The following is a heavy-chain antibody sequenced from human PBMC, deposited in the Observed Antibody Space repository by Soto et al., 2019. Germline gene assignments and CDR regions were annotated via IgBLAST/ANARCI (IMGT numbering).Heavy chain of an antibody. J-gene: IGHJ3*02. V-gene: IGHV5-51*01. Sequence: PGESLKISCKGSGYSFTRYWIGWVRQMPGKGLEWMGIIYPGDSDTRYSPSFQGQVTISADKSISTAYLQWSSLKASDTAMYYCARTRTPYSSSWYTGDAFDIWGQGTMVTVSS. CDR3: ARTRTPYSSSWYTGDAFDI. D-gene: IGHD6-13*01. CDR1: GYSFTRYW. CDR2: IYPGDSDT.